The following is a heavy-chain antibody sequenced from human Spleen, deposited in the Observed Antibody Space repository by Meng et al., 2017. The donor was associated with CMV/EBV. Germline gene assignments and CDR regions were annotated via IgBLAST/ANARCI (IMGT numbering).Heavy chain of an antibody. CDR3: ARDILERNAFDM. CDR1: GGSFSGYY. D-gene: IGHD1-1*01. V-gene: IGHV4-34*01. CDR2: INHSGST. J-gene: IGHJ3*02. Sequence: GSLRLSCEVYGGSFSGYYWSWIRQPPGKGLEWIGEINHSGSTNYNPSLKSRVTISVDTSKNQFSLKLSSVTAADTAVFYCARDILERNAFDMWGQGTMVTVSS.